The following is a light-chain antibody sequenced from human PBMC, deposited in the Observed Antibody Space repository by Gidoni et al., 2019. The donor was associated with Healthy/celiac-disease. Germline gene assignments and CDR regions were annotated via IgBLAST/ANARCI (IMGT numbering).Light chain of an antibody. CDR2: DAS. J-gene: IGKJ2*01. CDR1: QDISNY. V-gene: IGKV1-33*01. Sequence: DIQMTPSPSSLSASVGDRVTITCQASQDISNYLNWYQQKPGKAPKLLIYDASNLETGVPSRFSGSGSGTDFTFTSSSLQPEDIATYYCQQYDNLPPYTFGQGTKLEIK. CDR3: QQYDNLPPYT.